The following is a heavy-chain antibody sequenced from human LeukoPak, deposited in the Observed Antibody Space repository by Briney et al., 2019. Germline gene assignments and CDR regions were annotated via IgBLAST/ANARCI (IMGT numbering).Heavy chain of an antibody. J-gene: IGHJ4*02. CDR1: GFTFSDHY. CDR2: TRNKANGYTT. Sequence: PGGSLRLSCAVSGFTFSDHYMDWVRQAPGKGPEWVGRTRNKANGYTTEYAASVIGRFTISRDDSKNLLYLQMHSLKAEDTAVYYCARAETSSTSLVIFDYWGQGTLVTVSS. D-gene: IGHD2-2*01. CDR3: ARAETSSTSLVIFDY. V-gene: IGHV3-72*01.